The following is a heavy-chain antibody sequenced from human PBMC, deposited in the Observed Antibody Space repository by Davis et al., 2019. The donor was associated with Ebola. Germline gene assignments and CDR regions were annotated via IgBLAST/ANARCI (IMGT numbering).Heavy chain of an antibody. CDR2: IKSKTDGGTT. J-gene: IGHJ6*02. CDR1: GFTFSNSW. V-gene: IGHV3-15*01. CDR3: TTEFSGSGWYRGFYSYGMDV. Sequence: GESLKIPCAASGFTFSNSWMRLVRQAPGKGLEWVGRIKSKTDGGTTDYAAPVKGSFTNSRDDSKNTLSLQMNSLKTEDTAVYYCTTEFSGSGWYRGFYSYGMDVWGQGTTVTVSS. D-gene: IGHD6-19*01.